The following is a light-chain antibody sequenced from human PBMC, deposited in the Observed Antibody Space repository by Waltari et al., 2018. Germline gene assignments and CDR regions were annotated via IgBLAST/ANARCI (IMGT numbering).Light chain of an antibody. J-gene: IGLJ3*02. CDR2: DVT. V-gene: IGLV2-11*01. CDR1: SSDVGGYNY. CDR3: AAWDDSLNGWV. Sequence: QSALTQPRSVSGSPGQSVTISCTGTSSDVGGYNYVSWYQQHPGKAPKFMIYDVTKRPSGVPDRFSGSKSGTSASLAISGLQSEDEADYYCAAWDDSLNGWVFGGGTKVTIL.